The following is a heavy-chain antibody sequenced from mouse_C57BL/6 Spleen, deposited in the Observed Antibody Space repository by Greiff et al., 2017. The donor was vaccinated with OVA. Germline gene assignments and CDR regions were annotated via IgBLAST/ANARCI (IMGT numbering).Heavy chain of an antibody. J-gene: IGHJ4*01. CDR2: IDPADGDT. V-gene: IGHV14-2*01. CDR3: ASWLLRTYAKDY. CDR1: GFNIKDYY. Sequence: EVQLQQSVAELVKPGASVKLSCTASGFNIKDYYMHWVKQRTEQGLEWIGRIDPADGDTKYAPKFQGKATITADTSSNTAYLQLSSLTSEDTAVYYCASWLLRTYAKDYWGQGTSVTVSS. D-gene: IGHD2-3*01.